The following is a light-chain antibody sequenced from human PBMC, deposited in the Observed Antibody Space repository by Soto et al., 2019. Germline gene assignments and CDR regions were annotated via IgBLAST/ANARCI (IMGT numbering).Light chain of an antibody. CDR1: ESVTFGY. CDR2: DAS. CDR3: QQYNTSPPYA. V-gene: IGKV3-20*01. Sequence: EIVLTQSPDTLSLSPGERATLSCRASESVTFGYLAWYQQRPGQSPRLLFSDASSRAPGIPDRFGAGGSGTDFTLTINRVEPDDVAVYYCQQYNTSPPYAFGQGTRLEIK. J-gene: IGKJ2*01.